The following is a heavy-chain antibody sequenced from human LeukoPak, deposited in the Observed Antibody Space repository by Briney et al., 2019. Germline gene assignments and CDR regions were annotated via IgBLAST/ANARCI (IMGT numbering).Heavy chain of an antibody. CDR1: GFRFSGNW. Sequence: GGSLRLSCAASGFRFSGNWMSWVRQAPGKGLEWVAAIKSDGSDKHYVDSLKGRFTISRDNARNSLYLQMNSLRAEDTAVYYCARGPYTNGHYFDYWGQGTLATVSS. J-gene: IGHJ4*02. D-gene: IGHD6-19*01. CDR2: IKSDGSDK. CDR3: ARGPYTNGHYFDY. V-gene: IGHV3-7*04.